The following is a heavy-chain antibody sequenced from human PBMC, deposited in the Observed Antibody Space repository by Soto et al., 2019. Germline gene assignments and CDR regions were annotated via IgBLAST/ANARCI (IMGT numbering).Heavy chain of an antibody. CDR3: ARHISEWQQLGGRFDP. J-gene: IGHJ5*02. V-gene: IGHV5-51*01. CDR2: IYPGDSDT. CDR1: GYSFTSYW. Sequence: GESLKIACKGSGYSFTSYWIGWVRQMPGKGLEWMGIIYPGDSDTRYSPSFQGQVTISADKSISTAYLQWSSLKASDTAMYYCARHISEWQQLGGRFDPWGQGTLVTVSS. D-gene: IGHD6-13*01.